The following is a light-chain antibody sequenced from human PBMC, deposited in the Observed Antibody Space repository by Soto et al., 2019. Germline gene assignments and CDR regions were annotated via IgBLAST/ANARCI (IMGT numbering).Light chain of an antibody. CDR2: EVS. CDR3: SSYAGSNNFP. Sequence: QSALTQPTSASGSPGQSFTISCTGTSSDVGGYNYVSWYQQHPGKAPKLMIYEVSKRPSGVPDRFSGSKSGNTASLTVSGLHAEDEADYYCSSYAGSNNFPFGGGTKLTVL. CDR1: SSDVGGYNY. V-gene: IGLV2-8*01. J-gene: IGLJ2*01.